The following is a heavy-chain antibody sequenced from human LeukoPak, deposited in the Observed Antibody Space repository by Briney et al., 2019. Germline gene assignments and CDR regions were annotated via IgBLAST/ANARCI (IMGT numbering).Heavy chain of an antibody. CDR1: GYTFTGYY. D-gene: IGHD6-19*01. CDR2: INPNSGGT. V-gene: IGHV1-2*02. CDR3: ASSDSSGWYSNYYYYYYMDV. Sequence: ASVKGSCKASGYTFTGYYMHWVRQAPGQGLDWMGWINPNSGGTNYAQKFHGRVTMTRDTSISTADMELSRLRSDDTAVYYCASSDSSGWYSNYYYYYYMDVWGKGTTVTVSS. J-gene: IGHJ6*03.